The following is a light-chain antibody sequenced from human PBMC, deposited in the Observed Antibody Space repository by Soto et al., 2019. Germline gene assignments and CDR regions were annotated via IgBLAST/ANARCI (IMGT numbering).Light chain of an antibody. CDR2: DAS. CDR3: QQRSGWPLT. CDR1: QGVGRI. Sequence: EIVLTQSPATLSLSPGERAALSCRASQGVGRIFAWYQQNHGQAPRLLIYDASNRATGIPARFSGSGSETDFTLVIDNLEPEDFAVYYCQQRSGWPLTFGGGTKVEIK. V-gene: IGKV3-11*01. J-gene: IGKJ4*02.